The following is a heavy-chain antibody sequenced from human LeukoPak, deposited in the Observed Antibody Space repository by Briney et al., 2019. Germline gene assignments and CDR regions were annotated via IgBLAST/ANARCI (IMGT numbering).Heavy chain of an antibody. D-gene: IGHD6-13*01. CDR2: FSNRT. CDR1: GFTFSIYA. V-gene: IGHV3-23*05. Sequence: GGSLRLSCVASGFTFSIYAMIWVRQAPGKGLEWVSVFSNRTHYADSVKGRFTTSRDNSRNTLYLEMNNLRAEDTALYYGAKHWYDYWGQGTLVTVSS. J-gene: IGHJ4*02. CDR3: AKHWYDY.